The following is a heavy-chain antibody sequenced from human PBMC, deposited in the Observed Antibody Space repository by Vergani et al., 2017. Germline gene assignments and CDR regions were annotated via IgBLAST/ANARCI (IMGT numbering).Heavy chain of an antibody. V-gene: IGHV3-33*01. Sequence: QVQLVESEGGVVQPGRSLTLSCVASGFTFSSHGMHWVRQAPGKGLEWVAVIWYDGSNKYYADSVKGRFTISRDNSKNTLYLQMNSLRAEDTAVYYCARDVMSGGNYMDVWGKGTTVTVSS. CDR1: GFTFSSHG. D-gene: IGHD3-10*01. J-gene: IGHJ6*03. CDR2: IWYDGSNK. CDR3: ARDVMSGGNYMDV.